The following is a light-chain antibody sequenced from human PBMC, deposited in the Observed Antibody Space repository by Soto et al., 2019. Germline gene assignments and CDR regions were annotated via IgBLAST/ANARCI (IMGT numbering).Light chain of an antibody. V-gene: IGLV2-14*01. J-gene: IGLJ1*01. CDR2: DVS. Sequence: QSALTQPASVSGSPGQSIATSCNGTSSDVGGYNYVSWYQQHPGKAPKLMIYDVSNRPSGVSNRFSGSKSGNTASLTISGLQAEDEADYYCSSYTSSSTLLFGTGTKVTVL. CDR3: SSYTSSSTLL. CDR1: SSDVGGYNY.